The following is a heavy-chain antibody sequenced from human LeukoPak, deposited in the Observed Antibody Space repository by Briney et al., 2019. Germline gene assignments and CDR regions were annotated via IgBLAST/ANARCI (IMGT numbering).Heavy chain of an antibody. V-gene: IGHV3-48*03. D-gene: IGHD6-13*01. CDR3: ARGPYSSNWYVDY. CDR1: GFTLSSYE. CDR2: FSRTGNTI. J-gene: IGHJ4*02. Sequence: GVPLRLPCAASGFTLSSYEMNWVPLAPGKGLEWISYFSRTGNTIYYANSVKGRFTISRDSDKNSLYLQMNSLRAEDTTVYYCARGPYSSNWYVDYWGQGTLVTVSS.